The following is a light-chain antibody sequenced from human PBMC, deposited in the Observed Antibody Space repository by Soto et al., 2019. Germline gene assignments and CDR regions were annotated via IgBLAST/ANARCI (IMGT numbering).Light chain of an antibody. CDR3: QHYNSYSEA. CDR1: QTISSW. CDR2: KAS. J-gene: IGKJ1*01. Sequence: EIQSTQSPSTLSGSVGDRVTITCRVSQTISSWLAWYQQKPGKAPKLLIYKASTLKSGVPSRFSGSGSGTEFTLTISSLQPDDFATYYCQHYNSYSEAFGQGTKVDIK. V-gene: IGKV1-5*03.